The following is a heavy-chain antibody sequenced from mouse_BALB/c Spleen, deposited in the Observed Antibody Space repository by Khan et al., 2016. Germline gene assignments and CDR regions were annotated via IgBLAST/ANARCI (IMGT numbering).Heavy chain of an antibody. Sequence: EVELVESGGGLVQPGGSLKLSCATSGFTFSDYYMYWVRQTPEKRLEWVADISNGGGSTYYPATVKGRFTISRDNAKNTLYLQMSRLKSEDTAMYYCARHDDYFDYWGQGTTLTVSS. CDR2: ISNGGGST. D-gene: IGHD2-3*01. CDR3: ARHDDYFDY. V-gene: IGHV5-12*02. J-gene: IGHJ2*01. CDR1: GFTFSDYY.